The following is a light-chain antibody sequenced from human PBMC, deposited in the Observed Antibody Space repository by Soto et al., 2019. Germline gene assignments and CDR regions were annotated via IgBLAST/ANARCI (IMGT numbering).Light chain of an antibody. CDR1: SSDIGAYNF. V-gene: IGLV2-14*03. CDR3: TSWTTSTTMI. CDR2: DVN. J-gene: IGLJ2*01. Sequence: QSALTQPASVSGSPGQSITISCTGTSSDIGAYNFVSWYHQHPGKAPKLMLYDVNIRPSGVSNRFSGSKSGNTASLTISGLQAEAEAYYYCTSWTTSTTMIFGAGTKLAVL.